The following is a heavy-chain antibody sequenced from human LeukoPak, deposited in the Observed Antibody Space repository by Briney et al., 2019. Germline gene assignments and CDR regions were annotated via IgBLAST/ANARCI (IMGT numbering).Heavy chain of an antibody. V-gene: IGHV3-30*03. CDR3: ARVNTIFGVDIVSLGAEFEF. Sequence: GGSLRLSCTASGLTLSNYWMHWVRQAPGKGLECVSVISYDGTTKDYADSVKGRFTISRDNSNDTLYLQMNSLRPEDTALYYCARVNTIFGVDIVSLGAEFEFWGQGTLVTVSS. CDR1: GLTLSNYW. J-gene: IGHJ4*02. CDR2: ISYDGTTK. D-gene: IGHD3-3*02.